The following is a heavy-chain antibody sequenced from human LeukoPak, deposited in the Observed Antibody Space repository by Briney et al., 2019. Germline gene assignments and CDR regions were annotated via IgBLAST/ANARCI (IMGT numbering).Heavy chain of an antibody. Sequence: ASVKVSCKASGYTFTSYDISWVRQAPGQGLEWMGWISAYNGNTNYAQKLQGRVTMTTDTSTSTAYMELRSLRSDDTAVYYCARDNYGSGSRGWFDPWGQGTLVTVSS. CDR3: ARDNYGSGSRGWFDP. CDR1: GYTFTSYD. D-gene: IGHD3-10*01. J-gene: IGHJ5*02. V-gene: IGHV1-18*01. CDR2: ISAYNGNT.